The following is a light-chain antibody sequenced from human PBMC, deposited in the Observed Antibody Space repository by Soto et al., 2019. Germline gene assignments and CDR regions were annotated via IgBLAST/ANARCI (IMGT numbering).Light chain of an antibody. Sequence: QSALTQPASVSGSPGQSITISCTGTSSDVGGYNDVSWYQQHPGKAPKLMIYEVSNRPSGVSNRFSGSKSGNTAYLTISGLQAEDEADYYCSSYTSSSTRVFGTGTKVTVL. CDR3: SSYTSSSTRV. J-gene: IGLJ1*01. V-gene: IGLV2-14*01. CDR1: SSDVGGYND. CDR2: EVS.